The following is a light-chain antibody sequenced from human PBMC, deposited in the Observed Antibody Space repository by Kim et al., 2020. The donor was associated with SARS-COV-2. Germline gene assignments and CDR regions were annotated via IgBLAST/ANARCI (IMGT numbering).Light chain of an antibody. Sequence: LSPGQAASITCSGDKLGDKYACWYQQKPGQSPVLVSYQDSKRPSGIPERFSGSNSGNTATLTISGTQAMDEADYYCQAWDSSTAVFGGGTKLTVL. CDR3: QAWDSSTAV. CDR2: QDS. V-gene: IGLV3-1*01. CDR1: KLGDKY. J-gene: IGLJ3*02.